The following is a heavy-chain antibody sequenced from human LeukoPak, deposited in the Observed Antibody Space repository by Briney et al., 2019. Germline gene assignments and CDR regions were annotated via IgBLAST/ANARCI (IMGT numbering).Heavy chain of an antibody. CDR3: ARDRRGYCSGGSCTKAPNAFDI. CDR1: GFTFSSYS. CDR2: ISSSSSYI. V-gene: IGHV3-21*01. Sequence: GGSLRLSCAASGFTFSSYSMNWVRQAPGKGLEWVSSISSSSSYIYYADSVKGRFTTSRDNAKNSLYLQMNSLRAEDTAVYYCARDRRGYCSGGSCTKAPNAFDIWGQGTMVTVSS. J-gene: IGHJ3*02. D-gene: IGHD2-15*01.